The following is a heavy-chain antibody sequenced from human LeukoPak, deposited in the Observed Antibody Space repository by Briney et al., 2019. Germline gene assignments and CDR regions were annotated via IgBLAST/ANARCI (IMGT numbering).Heavy chain of an antibody. V-gene: IGHV3-30*02. Sequence: GGSLRLSCAASGFTFSLYGIHWVRQAPGKGLEWVAFIRYDGTQKFYADSVKGRFTISRDNSENTLFLQMNSLRPDDTAVYYCARGRWGTSRKYYYYYMDVWGKGTTVTVSS. D-gene: IGHD3-16*01. CDR2: IRYDGTQK. CDR3: ARGRWGTSRKYYYYYMDV. J-gene: IGHJ6*03. CDR1: GFTFSLYG.